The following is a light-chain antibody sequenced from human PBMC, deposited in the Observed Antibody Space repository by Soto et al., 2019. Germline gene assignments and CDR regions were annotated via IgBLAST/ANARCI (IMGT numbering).Light chain of an antibody. CDR2: DNN. J-gene: IGLJ2*01. V-gene: IGLV1-44*01. Sequence: QLVLTQPPSASGTPGQRVTISCSGSSSNIRSNAVSWYQQLPGTAPKLLMYDNNKRPSGVPDRFSGSKSGTSASLAISGLQSEDEADYYCAAWDDSPNGVVFGGGTKLTVL. CDR1: SSNIRSNA. CDR3: AAWDDSPNGVV.